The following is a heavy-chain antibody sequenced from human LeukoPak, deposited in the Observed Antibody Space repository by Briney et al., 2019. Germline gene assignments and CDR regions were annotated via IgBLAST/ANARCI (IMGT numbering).Heavy chain of an antibody. D-gene: IGHD3-10*01. V-gene: IGHV3-30*14. J-gene: IGHJ3*02. CDR2: ISYDGSNK. CDR1: GFTFSSYA. CDR3: AREVPQLGAFDI. Sequence: PGRSLRLSCAASGFTFSSYAMHWVRQAPGKGLEWVAVISYDGSNKYYADSVKGRFTISRDNSKNTLYLQMNSLRAEDTAVYYCAREVPQLGAFDIWGQGTMVTVSS.